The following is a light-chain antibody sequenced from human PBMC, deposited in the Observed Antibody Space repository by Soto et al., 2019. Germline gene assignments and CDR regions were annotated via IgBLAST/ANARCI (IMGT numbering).Light chain of an antibody. J-gene: IGLJ1*01. CDR2: EVS. Sequence: QSALTQPPSVSGSPGQSVTISCTGTSSDVGSYNRVSWYQQPPGTAPKLMIYEVSNRPSGVPDRFSGSKSGNTASLTISGLQAVDEADSYSTAYKSSSTYVFGTGTKVNV. V-gene: IGLV2-18*02. CDR1: SSDVGSYNR. CDR3: TAYKSSSTYV.